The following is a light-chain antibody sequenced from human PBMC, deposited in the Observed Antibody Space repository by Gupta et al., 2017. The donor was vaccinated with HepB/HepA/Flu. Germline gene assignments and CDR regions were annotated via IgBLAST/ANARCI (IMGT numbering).Light chain of an antibody. CDR3: GSGDTSRSAGV. Sequence: QSVLTHPPSFSAAPGQNVTISSSGSSSNIGKNYVSWYQQVPGTAPKLLIYENNKRPSGIPERFSGSKSGTSATLGITGLQTGDEADYYCGSGDTSRSAGVFGGGTKLTVL. V-gene: IGLV1-51*02. CDR2: ENN. CDR1: SSNIGKNY. J-gene: IGLJ2*01.